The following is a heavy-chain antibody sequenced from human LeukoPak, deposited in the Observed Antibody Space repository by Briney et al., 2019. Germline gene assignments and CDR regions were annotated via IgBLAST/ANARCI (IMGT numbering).Heavy chain of an antibody. CDR2: ITYDGSNK. CDR1: GFTFSDYG. Sequence: GGSLRLSCAASGFTFSDYGMHWVRQAPGKGLEWVAFITYDGSNKYNADSVKGRFTITRDKSKNTLYLQMDSLRVEDTAVYYCAKEGSMSSGTRDFDYWGQGTLVTVSS. CDR3: AKEGSMSSGTRDFDY. D-gene: IGHD1-1*01. V-gene: IGHV3-30*02. J-gene: IGHJ4*02.